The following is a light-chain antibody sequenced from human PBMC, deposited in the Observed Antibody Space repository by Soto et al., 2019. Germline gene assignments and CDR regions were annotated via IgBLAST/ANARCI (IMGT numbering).Light chain of an antibody. J-gene: IGKJ1*01. CDR3: QQYGSSRT. Sequence: EIVLTQSPGTLSLSPGERATLSCRASQSVTSSDLAWYQQKLGQAPRLLIYGASSRATGIPDRFSGSGSGTDFTLTISRLEPEDFAVYYCQQYGSSRTFGQGTKVELK. CDR1: QSVTSSD. CDR2: GAS. V-gene: IGKV3-20*01.